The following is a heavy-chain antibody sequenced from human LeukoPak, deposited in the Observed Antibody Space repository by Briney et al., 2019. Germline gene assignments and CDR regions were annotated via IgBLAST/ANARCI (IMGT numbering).Heavy chain of an antibody. Sequence: ASVKVSCKASGYTFTGYYMHWVRQAPGQRLEWMGWINPNSGGTNYAQKFQGRVTMTRDTPISTAYMELSRLRSDDTAVYYCARSDYDFWSGYLSWGQGTLVTVSS. J-gene: IGHJ5*02. CDR1: GYTFTGYY. CDR3: ARSDYDFWSGYLS. V-gene: IGHV1-2*02. CDR2: INPNSGGT. D-gene: IGHD3-3*01.